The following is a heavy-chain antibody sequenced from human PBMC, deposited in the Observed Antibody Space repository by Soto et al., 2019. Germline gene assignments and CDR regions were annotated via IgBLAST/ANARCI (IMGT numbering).Heavy chain of an antibody. J-gene: IGHJ4*02. V-gene: IGHV1-18*01. Sequence: QVHLVQSGAEVKKPGASVKVSCKGSGCGFTTYGITWVRQAPGQGLEWMAWISAHNGNTNYAQKLQGRVTVTRDTSTSTAYMELRILRSDDTAVYYCARGRYGDYWGQGALVTVSS. CDR3: ARGRYGDY. D-gene: IGHD1-1*01. CDR2: ISAHNGNT. CDR1: GCGFTTYG.